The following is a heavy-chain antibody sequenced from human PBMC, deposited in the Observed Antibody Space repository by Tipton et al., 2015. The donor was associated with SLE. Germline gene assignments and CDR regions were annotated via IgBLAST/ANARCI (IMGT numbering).Heavy chain of an antibody. CDR1: GGSFSGNF. Sequence: TLSLTCAVYGGSFSGNFWNWIRQSPGKGLEWIGEINHSGNTNYNPSLKSRVTISVDKSKNQLSLKLSSVTAADTAVYYCARDSIIFRGVGGFDYWGQGTLVSVSS. D-gene: IGHD3-10*01. CDR2: INHSGNT. CDR3: ARDSIIFRGVGGFDY. V-gene: IGHV4-34*01. J-gene: IGHJ4*02.